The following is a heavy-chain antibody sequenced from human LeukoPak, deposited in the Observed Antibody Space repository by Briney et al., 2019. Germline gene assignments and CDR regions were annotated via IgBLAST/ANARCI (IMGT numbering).Heavy chain of an antibody. CDR2: INHSGST. Sequence: SETLSLTCAVYGGSFSGYYWSWIRQPPGKGLEWIGEINHSGSTNYNPSLKSRVTISVDTSKNQFPLKLSSVTAADTAVYYCARGRSSGWSSYYYYMDVWGKGTTVTVSS. V-gene: IGHV4-34*01. J-gene: IGHJ6*03. CDR3: ARGRSSGWSSYYYYMDV. D-gene: IGHD6-19*01. CDR1: GGSFSGYY.